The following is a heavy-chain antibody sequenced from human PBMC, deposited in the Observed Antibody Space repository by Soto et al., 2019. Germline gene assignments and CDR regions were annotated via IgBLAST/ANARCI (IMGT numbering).Heavy chain of an antibody. CDR3: ARVSYYGSGSYYNLYYYYRMDV. CDR1: GFTFSNYA. J-gene: IGHJ6*02. CDR2: ISYDGRNK. V-gene: IGHV3-30*04. D-gene: IGHD3-10*01. Sequence: GGSLRLSCAASGFTFSNYAMHWVRQAPGKGLEWVAVISYDGRNKYYADSVKGRFTISRDNSKNTLYLQMNSLRAEDTAIYYCARVSYYGSGSYYNLYYYYRMDVWGQGTTVTVSS.